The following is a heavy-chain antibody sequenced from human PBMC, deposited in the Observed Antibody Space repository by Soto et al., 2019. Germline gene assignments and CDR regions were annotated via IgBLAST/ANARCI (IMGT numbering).Heavy chain of an antibody. D-gene: IGHD3-22*01. V-gene: IGHV3-23*01. Sequence: PGGSLRLSCAASGFTFSSYAMSWVRQAPGKGLEWGAAISGSAGSTYYADSVKGRFTISRDNSKNTLYLQMNSLRAEDTAVYYCTKGVYDSSVYYDQYYYYGMDVWGQGTTVTVSS. CDR1: GFTFSSYA. CDR2: ISGSAGST. J-gene: IGHJ6*02. CDR3: TKGVYDSSVYYDQYYYYGMDV.